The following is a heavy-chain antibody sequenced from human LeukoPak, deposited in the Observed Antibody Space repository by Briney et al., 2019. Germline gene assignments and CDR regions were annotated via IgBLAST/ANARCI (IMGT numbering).Heavy chain of an antibody. V-gene: IGHV3-7*01. Sequence: PGGSLTLSCAASGFTFSSSWISWVRQAPGKGLAWVANIKQDGSEKYYVDSVRGRFTISRDNSKNTLYLQMNSLRAEDTAVYYCARGVLAAALVYFDYWGQGTLVTVSS. CDR3: ARGVLAAALVYFDY. CDR1: GFTFSSSW. D-gene: IGHD6-13*01. CDR2: IKQDGSEK. J-gene: IGHJ4*02.